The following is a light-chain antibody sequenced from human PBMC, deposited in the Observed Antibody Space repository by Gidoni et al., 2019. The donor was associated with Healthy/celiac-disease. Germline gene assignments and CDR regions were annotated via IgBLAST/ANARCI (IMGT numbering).Light chain of an antibody. Sequence: DIQMTQSPSSLSASVGDRVTITCRASQSISSYLTWDQQNTGKAPKLPISAASSLQSGVPSRFSGSGSGTDFSLSISSLQPEDFATYYCQQSYSTPRTFGGGTKVEIK. CDR2: AAS. J-gene: IGKJ4*01. CDR3: QQSYSTPRT. CDR1: QSISSY. V-gene: IGKV1-39*01.